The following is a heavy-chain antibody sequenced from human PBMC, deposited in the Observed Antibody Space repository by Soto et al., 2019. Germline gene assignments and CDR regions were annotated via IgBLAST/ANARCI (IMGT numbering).Heavy chain of an antibody. V-gene: IGHV3-30*18. J-gene: IGHJ4*02. D-gene: IGHD3-22*01. CDR2: ISYDGSNK. CDR3: AKAALIAETEYYFDY. CDR1: GFTFSSYG. Sequence: GGSLRLSCAASGFTFSSYGMHWVRQAPGKGLEWVAVISYDGSNKYYADSVKGRFTISRDNSKNTLYLQMNSLRAEDTAVYYCAKAALIAETEYYFDYWGQGTLVTVSS.